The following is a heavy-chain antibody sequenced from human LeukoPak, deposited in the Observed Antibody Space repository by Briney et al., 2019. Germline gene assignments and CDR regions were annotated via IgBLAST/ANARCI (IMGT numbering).Heavy chain of an antibody. CDR2: INPNSGGT. CDR1: GYIFTGYY. J-gene: IGHJ4*02. V-gene: IGHV1-2*04. D-gene: IGHD3-10*01. Sequence: GASVKVSCKASGYIFTGYYMHWVRQAPGQGLEWMGWINPNSGGTNYAQKFQGWVTMTRDTSISTAYMELSRLRSDDTAVYYCARDSGGSGRYDFDYWGQGTLVTVSS. CDR3: ARDSGGSGRYDFDY.